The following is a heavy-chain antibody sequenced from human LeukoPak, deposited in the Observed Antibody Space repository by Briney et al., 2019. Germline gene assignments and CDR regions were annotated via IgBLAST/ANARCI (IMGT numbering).Heavy chain of an antibody. CDR2: IYHSGST. Sequence: PSETLSLTCAVSGYSISSGYYWGWIRQPPGKGLEWIGSIYHSGSTYYNPSLKSRVTISVDTSKNQFSLKLSSVTAADTAVYYCAAKRSSTICYFESWGQGTLVTVSS. CDR1: GYSISSGYY. V-gene: IGHV4-38-2*01. CDR3: AAKRSSTICYFES. D-gene: IGHD2-2*01. J-gene: IGHJ4*02.